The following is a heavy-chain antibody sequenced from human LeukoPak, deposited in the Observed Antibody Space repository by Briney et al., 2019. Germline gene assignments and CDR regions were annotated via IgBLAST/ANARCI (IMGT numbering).Heavy chain of an antibody. CDR1: GGSFSGYY. J-gene: IGHJ5*02. CDR2: INHSGST. CDR3: ARPGYYGSGNDFRFDP. Sequence: SETLSLTCAVYGGSFSGYYWSWIRQPPGKGLEWIGEINHSGSTNYNPSLKSRVTISVDTSKNQFSLKLSSVTAADTAVYYCARPGYYGSGNDFRFDPWGQGTLVTVSS. V-gene: IGHV4-34*01. D-gene: IGHD3-10*01.